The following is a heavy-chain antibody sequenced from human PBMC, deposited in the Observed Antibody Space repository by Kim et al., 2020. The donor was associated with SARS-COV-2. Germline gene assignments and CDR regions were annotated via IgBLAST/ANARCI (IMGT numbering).Heavy chain of an antibody. J-gene: IGHJ5*02. D-gene: IGHD3-10*01. CDR3: ARRANYYYGSGSKLGWFDP. Sequence: SRVTISVDTSKNPFSLKLSSVTAADTAVYYCARRANYYYGSGSKLGWFDPWGQGTLVTVSS. V-gene: IGHV4-39*01.